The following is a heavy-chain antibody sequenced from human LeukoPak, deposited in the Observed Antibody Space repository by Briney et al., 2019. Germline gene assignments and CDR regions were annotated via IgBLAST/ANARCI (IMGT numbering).Heavy chain of an antibody. CDR2: ISGSGKNT. CDR1: RFTLNTYA. D-gene: IGHD1-26*01. J-gene: IGHJ4*02. CDR3: AKGREAYSGSYTPFDS. V-gene: IGHV3-23*01. Sequence: GGSLRLSCAASRFTLNTYAMNWVRQAPGKGLECVSTISGSGKNTYYTDSMKGRFTISRDSSKNTLYLQMNSLRAEDTAVYFCAKGREAYSGSYTPFDSWGQGTLVTVSS.